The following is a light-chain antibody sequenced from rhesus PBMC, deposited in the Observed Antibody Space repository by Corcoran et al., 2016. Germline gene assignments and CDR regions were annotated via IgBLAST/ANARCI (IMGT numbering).Light chain of an antibody. V-gene: IGKV3-53*01. CDR1: QSVGSS. CDR3: QKYSSSPFT. Sequence: QVILTQSPATLSLSPGERATLSCRASQSVGSSLAWYQQKPGQAPRPHIYGASTRATGIPDRFSGSGSGTVFTLTIISLEPKDFAVYYCQKYSSSPFTFGPGTKLDIK. CDR2: GAS. J-gene: IGKJ3*01.